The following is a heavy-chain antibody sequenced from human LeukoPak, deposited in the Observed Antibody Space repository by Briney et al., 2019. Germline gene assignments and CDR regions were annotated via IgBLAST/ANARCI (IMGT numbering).Heavy chain of an antibody. CDR2: IYSGGTS. CDR1: GFTVSSNY. J-gene: IGHJ4*02. V-gene: IGHV3-53*01. Sequence: GGSLRLSCAASGFTVSSNYVSWVRQAPGKGLEWVSVIYSGGTSSYADSVKGRFTISRDNSKNMLYLQMNSLRAEDTAVYYCAINYYGSGSYYHYWGQGTLVTVSS. CDR3: AINYYGSGSYYHY. D-gene: IGHD3-10*01.